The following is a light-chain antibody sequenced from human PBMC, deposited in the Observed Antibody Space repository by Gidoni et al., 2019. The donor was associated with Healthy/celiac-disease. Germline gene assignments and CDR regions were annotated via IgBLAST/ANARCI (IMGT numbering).Light chain of an antibody. Sequence: DIQMTQSPSSLSASVGDRVTISCRASQSISSYLYWYQQKPGEAPKLLNYAASSLQSRVPSRFSSSGSGEDFTLTISSLQPEDFATYCYQQSYSTPRTFGQGTKVEIK. J-gene: IGKJ1*01. CDR2: AAS. CDR3: QQSYSTPRT. CDR1: QSISSY. V-gene: IGKV1-39*01.